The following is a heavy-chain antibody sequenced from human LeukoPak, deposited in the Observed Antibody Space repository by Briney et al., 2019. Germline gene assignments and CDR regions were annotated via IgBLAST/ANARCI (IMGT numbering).Heavy chain of an antibody. J-gene: IGHJ2*01. Sequence: GGSLRLSCAASGFTFSGYSMHWVRQPPGKGLEWVASISSTFTYISYADSVRGRFTISRDNDKNSLYLQMNSLRDDDTAVYYCARPGVDCWYFDLWGRGSLLTVSS. D-gene: IGHD3-3*01. CDR3: ARPGVDCWYFDL. V-gene: IGHV3-21*01. CDR1: GFTFSGYS. CDR2: ISSTFTYI.